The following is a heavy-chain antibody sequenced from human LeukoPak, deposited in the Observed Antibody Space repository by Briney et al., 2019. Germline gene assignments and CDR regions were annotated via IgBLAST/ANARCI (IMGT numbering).Heavy chain of an antibody. CDR3: ATQIQLWFY. Sequence: NSGGSLRLSCAASGFTFSSYSMNWVRQAPGRGLEWVSSISSSSSYIYYADSVKGRFTISRDNAKNSLYLQMNSLRAEDTAVYYCATQIQLWFYWGRGTLVTVSS. V-gene: IGHV3-21*01. J-gene: IGHJ4*02. D-gene: IGHD5-18*01. CDR2: ISSSSSYI. CDR1: GFTFSSYS.